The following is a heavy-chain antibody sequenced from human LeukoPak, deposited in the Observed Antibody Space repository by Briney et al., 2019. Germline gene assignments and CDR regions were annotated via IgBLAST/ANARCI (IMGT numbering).Heavy chain of an antibody. Sequence: SETLSLTCTVSGGSISSGGYYWSWIRQHPGEGLEWIGSIYYSGSTYYRPSLKSRVTISVDTSKNQFSLKLSSVTAADTAVYYCARRYSSSWYSYYYYGMDVWGQGTTVTVSS. D-gene: IGHD6-13*01. J-gene: IGHJ6*02. CDR3: ARRYSSSWYSYYYYGMDV. V-gene: IGHV4-31*03. CDR2: IYYSGST. CDR1: GGSISSGGYY.